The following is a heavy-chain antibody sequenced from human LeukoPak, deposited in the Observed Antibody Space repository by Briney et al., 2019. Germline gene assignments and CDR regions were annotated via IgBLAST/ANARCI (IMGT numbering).Heavy chain of an antibody. J-gene: IGHJ4*02. V-gene: IGHV3-48*03. CDR2: ISSSGSTI. Sequence: GGSLRLSCAASGFTFSSYEMNWVRQAPGKGLEWVSYISSSGSTIYYADSVKGRFTISRDNAKNSLYLQMNSLRAEDTAVCYCASSRSGPPFDYWGQGTLVTVSS. CDR1: GFTFSSYE. CDR3: ASSRSGPPFDY.